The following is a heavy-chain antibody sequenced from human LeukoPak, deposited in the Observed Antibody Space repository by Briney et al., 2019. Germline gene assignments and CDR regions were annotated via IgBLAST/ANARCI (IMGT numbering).Heavy chain of an antibody. CDR1: GGSISSGDYY. Sequence: SETLSLTCTVSGGSISSGDYYWSWIRQPPRKGLEWIGYIYYSGSTYYNPSLKSRVTISVDTSKNQFSLKLTSMTAADTAVYYCARAYISSSRFDYWGQGTLVTVSS. D-gene: IGHD6-13*01. CDR3: ARAYISSSRFDY. V-gene: IGHV4-30-4*01. J-gene: IGHJ4*02. CDR2: IYYSGST.